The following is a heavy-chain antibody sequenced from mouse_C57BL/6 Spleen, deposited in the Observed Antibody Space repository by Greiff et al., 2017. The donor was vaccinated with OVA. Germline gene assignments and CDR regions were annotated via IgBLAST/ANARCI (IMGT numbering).Heavy chain of an antibody. CDR1: GYTFTSYW. D-gene: IGHD2-1*01. CDR3: ARSGGNYWFAY. V-gene: IGHV1-61*01. J-gene: IGHJ3*01. Sequence: QVQLQQPGAELVRPGSSVKLSCKASGYTFTSYWMDWVKQRPGQGLEWIGNIYPSDSETHYNQKFKDKATLTVDKSSSTAYMQLSSLTSEDSAVYYCARSGGNYWFAYGGQGTLVTVSA. CDR2: IYPSDSET.